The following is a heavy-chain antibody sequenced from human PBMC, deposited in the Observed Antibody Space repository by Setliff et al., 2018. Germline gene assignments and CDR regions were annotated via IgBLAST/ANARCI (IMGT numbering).Heavy chain of an antibody. CDR1: GASINNHY. V-gene: IGHV4-59*11. CDR2: VSHSGST. Sequence: SETLSLTCTASGASINNHYWAWIRQPPGKGLEWIGYVSHSGSTDYNPSLRSRVTVSVDTSRIHFSLKLRSVTAADTAVYYCARAPGRQDYHYMELWGKGTTVTVSS. D-gene: IGHD2-15*01. J-gene: IGHJ6*03. CDR3: ARAPGRQDYHYMEL.